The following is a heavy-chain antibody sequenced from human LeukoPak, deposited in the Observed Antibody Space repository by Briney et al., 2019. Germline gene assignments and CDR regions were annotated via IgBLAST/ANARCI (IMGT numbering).Heavy chain of an antibody. V-gene: IGHV3-48*02. Sequence: GGSLRLSCAASGFTFSSYGMNWVRQAPGKGLEWVSYISSSSSTIYYADSVKGRFTISRDNAKNSLYLQMNSLRDEDTAVYYCARSFGYYYDSSGQFDYWGQGTLVTVSS. J-gene: IGHJ4*02. CDR1: GFTFSSYG. CDR3: ARSFGYYYDSSGQFDY. CDR2: ISSSSSTI. D-gene: IGHD3-22*01.